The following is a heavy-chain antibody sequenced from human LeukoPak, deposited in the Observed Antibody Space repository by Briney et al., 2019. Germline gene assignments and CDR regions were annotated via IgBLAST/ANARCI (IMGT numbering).Heavy chain of an antibody. CDR3: ARHEKAEYSSSLNHDAFDI. D-gene: IGHD6-6*01. J-gene: IGHJ3*02. CDR2: IYTSGST. Sequence: PSETLSLTCTVSGGSISSGSYYWSWIRQPAGKGLEWIGRIYTSGSTNYNPSLKSRVTISVDTSKNQFSLKLSSVTAADTAVYYCARHEKAEYSSSLNHDAFDIWGQGTMVTVSS. V-gene: IGHV4-61*02. CDR1: GGSISSGSYY.